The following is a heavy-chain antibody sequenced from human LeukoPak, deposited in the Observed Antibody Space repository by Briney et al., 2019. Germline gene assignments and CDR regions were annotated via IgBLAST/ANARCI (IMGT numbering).Heavy chain of an antibody. J-gene: IGHJ4*02. D-gene: IGHD2-2*01. CDR1: GFTFSSYG. V-gene: IGHV3-33*01. Sequence: GGSLRLSCAASGFTFSSYGMHWVRQAPGKGLEWVAVIWYDGSNKYYADSVKDRFTISRDNSKNTLYLQMNSLRAEDTAVYYCAREGVGYCSSTSCSIFDYWGQGTLVTVSS. CDR3: AREGVGYCSSTSCSIFDY. CDR2: IWYDGSNK.